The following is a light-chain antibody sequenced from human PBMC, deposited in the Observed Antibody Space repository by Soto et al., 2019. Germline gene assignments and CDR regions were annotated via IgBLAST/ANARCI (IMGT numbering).Light chain of an antibody. Sequence: EIVLTQSPGTLSLSPGERATLSCGASQSVNSSYIAWYQQKPGQAPRLLIYGASSRATCIPDRFSGSGSGTDFTLTISRLEPEDFAVYYCQQYGNSLFTFGPGTKVDIK. V-gene: IGKV3-20*01. CDR3: QQYGNSLFT. CDR1: QSVNSSY. J-gene: IGKJ3*01. CDR2: GAS.